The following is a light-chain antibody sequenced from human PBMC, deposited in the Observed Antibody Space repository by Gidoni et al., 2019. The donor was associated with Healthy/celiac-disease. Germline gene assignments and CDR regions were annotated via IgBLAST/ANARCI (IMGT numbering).Light chain of an antibody. CDR1: QSVSSSY. CDR2: GAS. J-gene: IGKJ3*01. Sequence: EIVLTQSPGTLSLSPGERATRSCRASQSVSSSYLAWYQQKPGHAPRLLIYGASSRATAIPDRFSGSGSGTDLTLTISILEPEDFAVYYCQQYGSSPPLFTFGPGTKVDIK. V-gene: IGKV3-20*01. CDR3: QQYGSSPPLFT.